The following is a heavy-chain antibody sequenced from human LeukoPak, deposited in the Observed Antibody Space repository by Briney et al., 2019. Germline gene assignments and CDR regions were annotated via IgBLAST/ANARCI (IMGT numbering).Heavy chain of an antibody. J-gene: IGHJ4*02. CDR3: AGREMATISGDY. CDR1: GGSIRSSYYY. V-gene: IGHV4-39*07. Sequence: SETLSLTCTVSGGSIRSSYYYWGWIRQPPGKGLEWIGEINHSGSTNYNPSLKSRVTISVDTSKNQFSLKLSSVTAADTAVYYCAGREMATISGDYWGQGTLVTVSS. D-gene: IGHD5-24*01. CDR2: INHSGST.